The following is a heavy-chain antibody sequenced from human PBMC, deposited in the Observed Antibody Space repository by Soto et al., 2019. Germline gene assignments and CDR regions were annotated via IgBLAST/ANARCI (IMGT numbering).Heavy chain of an antibody. D-gene: IGHD6-19*01. Sequence: QVQLVQSGAEVKKPGSSVKVSCKASGGTFSSYTISWVRQAPGQGLEGMGRIIPILGIANYAQKFQGRVTITADKSTSTAYMELRSLRSEYTAVYYCARSGEAGTGDYWGQGTLVTVSS. CDR1: GGTFSSYT. V-gene: IGHV1-69*02. CDR2: IIPILGIA. J-gene: IGHJ4*02. CDR3: ARSGEAGTGDY.